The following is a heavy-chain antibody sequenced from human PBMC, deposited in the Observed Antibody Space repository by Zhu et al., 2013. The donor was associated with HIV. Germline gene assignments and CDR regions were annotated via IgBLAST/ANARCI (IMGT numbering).Heavy chain of an antibody. CDR2: IIPIFGTA. V-gene: IGHV1-69*01. J-gene: IGHJ3*02. CDR3: ARVTLVVVVAATVFDAFDI. Sequence: QVQLVQSGAEVKKPGSSVKVSCKASGGTFSSYAISWVRQAPGQGLEWMGGIIPIFGTANYAQKFQGRVTITADESTSTAYMELSSLRSEDTAVYYCARVTLVVVVAATVFDAFDIWGQGTMVTVSS. D-gene: IGHD2-15*01. CDR1: GGTFSSYA.